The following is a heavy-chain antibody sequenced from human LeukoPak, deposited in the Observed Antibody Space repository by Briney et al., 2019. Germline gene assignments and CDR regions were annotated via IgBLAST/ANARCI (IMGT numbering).Heavy chain of an antibody. CDR3: ARATMVRGVTRGVYYYYGMDV. CDR1: GGSFSGYY. V-gene: IGHV4-34*01. D-gene: IGHD3-10*01. CDR2: INHSGST. J-gene: IGHJ6*02. Sequence: SETLSLTCAVSGGSFSGYYWSWIRQPPGKGLEWIGEINHSGSTNYNPSLKSRVTISVDTSKNQFSLKLSSVTAADTAVYYCARATMVRGVTRGVYYYYGMDVWGQGTTVTVSS.